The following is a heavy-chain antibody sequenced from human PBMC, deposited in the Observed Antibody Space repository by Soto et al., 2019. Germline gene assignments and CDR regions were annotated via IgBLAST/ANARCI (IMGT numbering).Heavy chain of an antibody. V-gene: IGHV1-8*01. CDR1: GYTFTSYD. Sequence: ASVKVSCKASGYTFTSYDINWVRQATGQGLEWMGWINPNSGNTGYAQKFQGRVTMTRNTSISTAYMELSSLRSEDTAVYYCARVEHLVLYYYYYMDVWGKGTTVTVSS. D-gene: IGHD6-6*01. J-gene: IGHJ6*03. CDR2: INPNSGNT. CDR3: ARVEHLVLYYYYYMDV.